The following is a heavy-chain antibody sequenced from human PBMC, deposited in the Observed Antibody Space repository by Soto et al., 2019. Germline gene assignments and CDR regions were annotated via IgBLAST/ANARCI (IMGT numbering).Heavy chain of an antibody. D-gene: IGHD1-1*01. Sequence: QVHLVQSGAEVKKPGASVKVSCKASGYTFTSYGINWVRQAPGQGLEWMGWISAHNGNTDYAQKLQGRVIVTRDTSTSTAYRELRSLRSDDTAVYYGARGRYGDYWGQGALVTVSS. CDR2: ISAHNGNT. J-gene: IGHJ4*02. CDR1: GYTFTSYG. V-gene: IGHV1-18*01. CDR3: ARGRYGDY.